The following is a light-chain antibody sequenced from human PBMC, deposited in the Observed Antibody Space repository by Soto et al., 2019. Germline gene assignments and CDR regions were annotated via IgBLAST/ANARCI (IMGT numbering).Light chain of an antibody. Sequence: DIPMTQSPSTLSASVGDRVTITCRASQTISIWLAWYQQKPGKAPKLLIYKASTLESGVPSRFSGSGSETDFTITISSLQPDDFATYYCQQYKSFWTFGQGTKVEMK. CDR1: QTISIW. V-gene: IGKV1-5*03. CDR2: KAS. J-gene: IGKJ1*01. CDR3: QQYKSFWT.